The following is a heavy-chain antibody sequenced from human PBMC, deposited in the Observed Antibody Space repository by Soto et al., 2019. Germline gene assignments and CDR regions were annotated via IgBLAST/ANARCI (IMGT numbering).Heavy chain of an antibody. V-gene: IGHV4-34*01. Sequence: SETLSLTCAVYGGSFSGYYWSWIRHPPGKGLEWIGEINHSGSTNYNPSLKSRVTISVDTSKNQFSLKLSSVTAADTAVYYCARGAPLGIVVVVAATPYYFDYWGQGTLVTVSS. D-gene: IGHD2-15*01. CDR3: ARGAPLGIVVVVAATPYYFDY. CDR1: GGSFSGYY. CDR2: INHSGST. J-gene: IGHJ4*02.